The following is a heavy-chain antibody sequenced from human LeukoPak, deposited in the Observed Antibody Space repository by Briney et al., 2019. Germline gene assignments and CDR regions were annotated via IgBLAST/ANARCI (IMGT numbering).Heavy chain of an antibody. J-gene: IGHJ6*03. CDR1: GYTLTELS. CDR2: FDPEDGET. D-gene: IGHD2-8*01. Sequence: ASVKVSCKVSGYTLTELSMHWVRPAPGKGLEWMGGFDPEDGETIYAQKFQGRVTMTEDTSTDTAYMELSSLRSEDTAVYYCATPRPPGLMMADPPGYYYYMDVWGKGTTVTVSS. V-gene: IGHV1-24*01. CDR3: ATPRPPGLMMADPPGYYYYMDV.